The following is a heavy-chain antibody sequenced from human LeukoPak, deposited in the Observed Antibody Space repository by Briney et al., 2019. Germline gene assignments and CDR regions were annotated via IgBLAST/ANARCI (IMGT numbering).Heavy chain of an antibody. CDR1: GGSISSYY. D-gene: IGHD3-10*01. Sequence: SETLSLTCTVSGGSISSYYWSWIRQPAGKGLEWIGRIYTSGSTNYNPSLKSRVTMSVDTSKNQFSLKLSSVTAADTAVYYCARGDYYGSGSHFDYWGQGTLVTVSS. J-gene: IGHJ4*02. CDR2: IYTSGST. V-gene: IGHV4-4*07. CDR3: ARGDYYGSGSHFDY.